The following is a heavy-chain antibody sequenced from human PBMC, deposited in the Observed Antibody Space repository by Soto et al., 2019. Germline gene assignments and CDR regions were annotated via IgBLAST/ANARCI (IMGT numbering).Heavy chain of an antibody. J-gene: IGHJ4*02. V-gene: IGHV4-4*02. CDR1: SASIDNN. D-gene: IGHD6-19*01. Sequence: QIQLLESGPGLVKPSETLSLTCAVSSASIDNNWNWVRQPPGKGLEWIGEIHQSGISYKNPSLKSRVTMSVDKSKNQFSLNLSSVTAADTAVYFCARSFGWYAFDQWGQGTLVTVSS. CDR3: ARSFGWYAFDQ. CDR2: IHQSGIS.